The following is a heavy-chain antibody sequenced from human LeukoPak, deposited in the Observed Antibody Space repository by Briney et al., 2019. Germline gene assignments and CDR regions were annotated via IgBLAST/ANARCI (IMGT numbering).Heavy chain of an antibody. CDR2: ISTYNRNT. J-gene: IGHJ6*03. CDR3: ARVLVDNFGHYYYDMDV. V-gene: IGHV1-18*01. D-gene: IGHD1-1*01. Sequence: GASVKVSCKASGYTFTRFGISWVRQAPGQGLEWMGWISTYNRNTYYAQKFQDRVTMTTDISTSTAYMELRRLRSDDSAVYYCARVLVDNFGHYYYDMDVWGKGTTVTVSS. CDR1: GYTFTRFG.